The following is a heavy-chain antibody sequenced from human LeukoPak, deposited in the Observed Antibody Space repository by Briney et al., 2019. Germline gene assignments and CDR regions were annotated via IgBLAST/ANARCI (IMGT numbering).Heavy chain of an antibody. CDR3: ASRVVPATFDAFDY. D-gene: IGHD2-21*02. V-gene: IGHV3-21*01. CDR1: GLTFSSYS. Sequence: GGSLRLSCAASGLTFSSYSMNWVRQAPGKGLEWVSSISSSSSYIYYADPVKGRFTISRDTATNSPYPQMNSLTAEDTAVYYCASRVVPATFDAFDYWGQGTLVTVSS. J-gene: IGHJ3*01. CDR2: ISSSSSYI.